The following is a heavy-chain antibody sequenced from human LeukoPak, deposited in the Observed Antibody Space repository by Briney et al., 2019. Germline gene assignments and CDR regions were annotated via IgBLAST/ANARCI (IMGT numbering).Heavy chain of an antibody. CDR3: ARGLVLGASDI. V-gene: IGHV3-48*01. CDR1: GFTFSSYS. D-gene: IGHD1-26*01. Sequence: GGFLRLSCAASGFTFSSYSMNWVRQAPGKGLEWISYISSTYTIDYTDSVKGRFTISRDNAKNSLYLQMNSLRADDTAVYYCARGLVLGASDIWGQGTMVTVSS. CDR2: ISSTYTI. J-gene: IGHJ3*02.